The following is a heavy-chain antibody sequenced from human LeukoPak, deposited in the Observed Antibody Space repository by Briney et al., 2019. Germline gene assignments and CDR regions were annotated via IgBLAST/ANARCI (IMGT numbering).Heavy chain of an antibody. CDR3: AKMESTYYFDY. D-gene: IGHD2-2*01. V-gene: IGHV3-30*02. J-gene: IGHJ4*02. Sequence: GGSLRLSCAASGFTFSSYGMHWVRQAPGKGLEWVAVIWYDGSNKYYADSVKGRFTISRDNSKNTLYLQMNSLRAEDTAVYYCAKMESTYYFDYWGQGTLVTVSS. CDR2: IWYDGSNK. CDR1: GFTFSSYG.